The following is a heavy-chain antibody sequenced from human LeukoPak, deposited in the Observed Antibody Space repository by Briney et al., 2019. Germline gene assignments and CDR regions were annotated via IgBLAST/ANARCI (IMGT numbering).Heavy chain of an antibody. CDR3: ARFPVGGVIVLFDY. D-gene: IGHD3-16*02. V-gene: IGHV3-21*01. Sequence: KAGGSLRLSCAASGFTFSSYSMNWVRQAPGKGLEWVSSISSSSSYIYYADSVKGRFTISRDNAKNSLYLQMNSLGAEDTAVYYCARFPVGGVIVLFDYWGQGTLVTVSS. CDR2: ISSSSSYI. CDR1: GFTFSSYS. J-gene: IGHJ4*02.